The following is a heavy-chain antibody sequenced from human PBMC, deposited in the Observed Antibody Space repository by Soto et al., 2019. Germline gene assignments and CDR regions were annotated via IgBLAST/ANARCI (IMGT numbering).Heavy chain of an antibody. J-gene: IGHJ3*02. CDR3: ARKGIAVAGIAFDI. V-gene: IGHV3-48*03. Sequence: EVQLVESGGGLVQPGGSLRLSCAAPGFTFSSYEMNWVRQAPGKGLEWVSYISSSGSTIYFADSVKGRFTISRDNAKNSLYLQMNSLRAEDTAVYYCARKGIAVAGIAFDIWGQGTMVTVSS. CDR2: ISSSGSTI. D-gene: IGHD6-19*01. CDR1: GFTFSSYE.